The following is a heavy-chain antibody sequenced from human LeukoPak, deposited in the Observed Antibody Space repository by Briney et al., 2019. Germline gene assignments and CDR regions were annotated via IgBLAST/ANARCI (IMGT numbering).Heavy chain of an antibody. V-gene: IGHV3-9*03. CDR3: AKDSGGQHVGVPFDY. Sequence: GRSLRLSCAASGFTFDDYAMHWVRQARGKGVEGVSGISWNSGSIGYADSVKGRFTISRDNDENSLYLQMNSLRAEDMALYYCAKDSGGQHVGVPFDYWGQETLVTVSS. CDR2: ISWNSGSI. D-gene: IGHD2-15*01. CDR1: GFTFDDYA. J-gene: IGHJ4*02.